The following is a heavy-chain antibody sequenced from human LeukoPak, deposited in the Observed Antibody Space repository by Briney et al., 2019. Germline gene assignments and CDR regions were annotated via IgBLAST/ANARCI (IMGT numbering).Heavy chain of an antibody. D-gene: IGHD6-19*01. J-gene: IGHJ6*01. V-gene: IGHV4-4*02. CDR3: ARDSSAPRSYFALDV. Sequence: SGTLSLTCVFSGDSISDDSVNKNNWLNWVRQAPGKGLEWIGDVSLDGIINYNPSLLGRVTISLDKSAKQVSLRLTSVTAADTAIYYCARDSSAPRSYFALDVWGQGTTVTVSS. CDR1: GDSISDDSVNKNNW. CDR2: VSLDGII.